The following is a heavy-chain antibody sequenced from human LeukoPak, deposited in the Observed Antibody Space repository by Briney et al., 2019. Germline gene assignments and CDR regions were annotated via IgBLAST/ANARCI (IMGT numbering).Heavy chain of an antibody. Sequence: GVSLRLSCAASGFTFSNYAMSWVRQAPGEGLEWVSTISGTGDTTYYADSLKGRLTISRDNSKNTLYLQMSSLRADDTAVYYCTKGGWGTVLDYWGQGTLVTASS. J-gene: IGHJ4*02. D-gene: IGHD3-10*01. CDR2: ISGTGDTT. V-gene: IGHV3-23*01. CDR1: GFTFSNYA. CDR3: TKGGWGTVLDY.